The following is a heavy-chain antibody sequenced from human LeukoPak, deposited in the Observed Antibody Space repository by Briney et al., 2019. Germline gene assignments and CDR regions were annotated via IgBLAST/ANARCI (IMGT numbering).Heavy chain of an antibody. CDR3: ARHMYSYLDAFNI. J-gene: IGHJ3*02. D-gene: IGHD2-21*01. CDR1: GGSFSGYY. CDR2: INHSGST. Sequence: SETLSLTCAVYGGSFSGYYWSWIRQPPGKGLEWIGEINHSGSTNYNPSLKSRVTISVDTSKNQFSLKLSSVTAADTAVYYCARHMYSYLDAFNIWGQGTMVTVSS. V-gene: IGHV4-34*01.